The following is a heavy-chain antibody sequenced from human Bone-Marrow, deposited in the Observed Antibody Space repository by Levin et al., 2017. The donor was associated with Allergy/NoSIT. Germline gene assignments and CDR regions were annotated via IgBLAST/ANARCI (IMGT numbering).Heavy chain of an antibody. CDR1: GFTFSIHG. Sequence: TGGSLRLSCAVSGFTFSIHGMHWVRQAPGKGLEWVAGISYDGSNKDYADSVKGRFTISRDNSKNTLYLQMNSLRAEDTAVYYCAGGGSGNYFYNFWGQGTLVTVSS. V-gene: IGHV3-30*03. D-gene: IGHD3-10*01. CDR2: ISYDGSNK. CDR3: AGGGSGNYFYNF. J-gene: IGHJ4*02.